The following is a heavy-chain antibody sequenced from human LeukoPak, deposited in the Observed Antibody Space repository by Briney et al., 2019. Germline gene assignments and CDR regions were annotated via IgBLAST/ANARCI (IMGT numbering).Heavy chain of an antibody. Sequence: SETLSLTCTVSGGSISSGSYCRSWIRQPAGKGLGWIGRFYTSGSTNYNPSLRSRVSISVDTSKNHFSLKLSSVTAADTAVYYCARRGDYLDYWGQGTLVTVSS. CDR3: ARRGDYLDY. CDR1: GGSISSGSYC. V-gene: IGHV4-61*02. D-gene: IGHD4-17*01. CDR2: FYTSGST. J-gene: IGHJ4*02.